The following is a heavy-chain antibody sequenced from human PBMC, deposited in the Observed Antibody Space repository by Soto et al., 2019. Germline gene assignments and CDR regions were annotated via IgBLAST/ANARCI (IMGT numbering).Heavy chain of an antibody. D-gene: IGHD3-9*01. CDR2: IYSGGST. V-gene: IGHV3-53*01. CDR1: GFTVSSNY. CDR3: ETRYLDCLTNYYGMDV. Sequence: EGSLRLSCAASGFTVSSNYMSWVRQAPGKGLEWVSVIYSGGSTYYADSVKGRFTISRDNSKNTLYLQMNSLRAEDTAVYYCETRYLDCLTNYYGMDVCGQGTTVPVSS. J-gene: IGHJ6*02.